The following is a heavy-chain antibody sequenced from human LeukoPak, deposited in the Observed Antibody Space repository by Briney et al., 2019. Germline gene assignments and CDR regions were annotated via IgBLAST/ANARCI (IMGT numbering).Heavy chain of an antibody. D-gene: IGHD2-2*01. CDR2: ISANSDYI. CDR3: ASDLPAATT. J-gene: IGHJ5*02. CDR1: GFTFSAYS. Sequence: PGGSLRLSCAASGFTFSAYSMSWVRQAPGKGLEWVSSISANSDYIFYPDSMKGRFTISRDNAQKSLYLQMDSLRAEDTAVYYCASDLPAATTWGQGTLVTVS. V-gene: IGHV3-21*01.